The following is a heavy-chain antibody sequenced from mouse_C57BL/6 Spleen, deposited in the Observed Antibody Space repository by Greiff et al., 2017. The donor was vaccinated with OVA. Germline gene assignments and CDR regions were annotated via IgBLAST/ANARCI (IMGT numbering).Heavy chain of an antibody. CDR2: IHPNSGST. CDR3: ARVDGNYEDYAMDY. D-gene: IGHD2-1*01. CDR1: GYTFTSYW. Sequence: QVQLQQPGAELVKPGASVKLSCKASGYTFTSYWMHWVKQRPGQGLEWIGMIHPNSGSTNYNEKFKSKATLTVDKSSSTAYMQLSSLTSEDSAVYYCARVDGNYEDYAMDYWGQGTSVTVSS. V-gene: IGHV1-64*01. J-gene: IGHJ4*01.